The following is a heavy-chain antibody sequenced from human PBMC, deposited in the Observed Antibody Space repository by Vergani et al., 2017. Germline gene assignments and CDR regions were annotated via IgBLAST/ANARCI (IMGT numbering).Heavy chain of an antibody. V-gene: IGHV3-23*01. CDR2: ISARYPST. CDR1: GFTFSACP. D-gene: IGHD3-22*01. CDR3: AGLSYDTTPYLQGGYDC. J-gene: IGHJ4*02. Sequence: EVQLLQSGEGVIQPGGSVRLSCAASGFTFSACPMTWVRQAPGKGLEWVSAISARYPSTYYADSVKGRFTISRDNSKNMLYLQMNSLRAEDTAVYYCAGLSYDTTPYLQGGYDCWGQGTLVSVSS.